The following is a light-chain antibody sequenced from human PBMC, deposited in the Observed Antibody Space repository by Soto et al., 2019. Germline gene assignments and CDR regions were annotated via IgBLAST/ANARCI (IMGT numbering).Light chain of an antibody. CDR1: SSDIGAYNY. J-gene: IGLJ3*02. V-gene: IGLV2-14*01. Sequence: QSALTQPASVSGSPGQSITISCTGSSSDIGAYNYVSWYQQHPGKAPKLMIYDVTNRPSGLSNRFSGSKSGSTASLTISGLHAEDEADYYCSSYTSSRIRVFGGGTQLTVL. CDR3: SSYTSSRIRV. CDR2: DVT.